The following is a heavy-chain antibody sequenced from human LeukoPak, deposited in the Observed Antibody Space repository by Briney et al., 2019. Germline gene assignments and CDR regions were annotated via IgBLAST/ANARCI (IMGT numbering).Heavy chain of an antibody. CDR2: IYYSGST. Sequence: SETLSLTCTVSGCSISSSSYYWGWIRQPPGKGLEWIGSIYYSGSTYYNPSLKSRVTISVDTSKNQFSLKLSSVTAADTAVYYCARRDYYDSSGFDYWGQGTLVTVSS. D-gene: IGHD3-22*01. V-gene: IGHV4-39*07. CDR3: ARRDYYDSSGFDY. J-gene: IGHJ4*02. CDR1: GCSISSSSYY.